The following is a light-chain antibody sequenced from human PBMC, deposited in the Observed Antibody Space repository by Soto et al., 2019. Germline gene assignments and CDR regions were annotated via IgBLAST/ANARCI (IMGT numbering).Light chain of an antibody. CDR1: QEIHNY. CDR2: DAF. CDR3: QQYHGVRHT. Sequence: DIQMTQSPSSLSASIGDTVTITCQASQEIHNYLTWYQQKLGEAPKALIYDAFTLEAGVPSRFSGRRSGTHFSLTITSLQPEDIATYYCQQYHGVRHTFGQGTKLEIK. V-gene: IGKV1-33*01. J-gene: IGKJ2*01.